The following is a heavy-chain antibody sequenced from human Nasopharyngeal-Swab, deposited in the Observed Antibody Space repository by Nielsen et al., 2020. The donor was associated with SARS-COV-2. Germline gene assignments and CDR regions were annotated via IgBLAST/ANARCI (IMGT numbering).Heavy chain of an antibody. CDR2: ISSSSSYI. CDR1: GFTFSSYS. D-gene: IGHD5-12*01. Sequence: GESLKISCAASGFTFSSYSMNWVRQAPGKGLEWVSSISSSSSYIYYADSVKGRFTISRDNAKNSLYLQMNSLRAEDTAVYYCAKGGDYSGYDYEVDYWGQGTLVTVSS. CDR3: AKGGDYSGYDYEVDY. J-gene: IGHJ4*02. V-gene: IGHV3-21*01.